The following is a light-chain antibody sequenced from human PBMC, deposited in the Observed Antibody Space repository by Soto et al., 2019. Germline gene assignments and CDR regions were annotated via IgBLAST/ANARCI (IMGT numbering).Light chain of an antibody. Sequence: QSVLTQPPSVSEAPRQRVTISCSGSSSNIGNNAVNWYQQLPGKAPKLLIYYDDLLPSGVSDRFSGSKSGSSASLAISGLQSEDEEDYYCAAWDDSLNGVVFGGGTKVTVL. V-gene: IGLV1-36*01. CDR3: AAWDDSLNGVV. CDR2: YDD. J-gene: IGLJ2*01. CDR1: SSNIGNNA.